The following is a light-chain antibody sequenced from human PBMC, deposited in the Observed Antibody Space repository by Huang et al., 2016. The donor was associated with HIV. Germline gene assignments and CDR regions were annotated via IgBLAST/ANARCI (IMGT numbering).Light chain of an antibody. CDR2: KAS. CDR1: QSISTR. Sequence: DIQVTQSPSTLSASVGDRVTITCRASQSISTRLAWYQQKPGKAPTLLIYKASNLESGVPSRFSGSGPGTEFTLTISSLQPDDFATYYCQQYSSFSRMFGQGTKVEIK. CDR3: QQYSSFSRM. J-gene: IGKJ1*01. V-gene: IGKV1-5*03.